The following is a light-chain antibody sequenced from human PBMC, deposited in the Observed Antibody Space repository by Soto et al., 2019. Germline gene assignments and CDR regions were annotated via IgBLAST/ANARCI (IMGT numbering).Light chain of an antibody. CDR1: SIGTKS. CDR2: DDS. J-gene: IGLJ1*01. Sequence: SYELTQPPSVSVAPGQTASIACGGDSIGTKSVNWYQQRPGQAPVVVVYDDSDRPTGIPERFSGSNSGNTATLTISGVEAGDEADYYCQVWNGRSFQGVFGPGTKVTVL. V-gene: IGLV3-21*02. CDR3: QVWNGRSFQGV.